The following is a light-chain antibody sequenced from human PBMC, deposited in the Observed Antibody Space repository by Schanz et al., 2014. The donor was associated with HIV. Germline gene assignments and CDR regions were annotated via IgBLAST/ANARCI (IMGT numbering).Light chain of an antibody. J-gene: IGLJ3*02. V-gene: IGLV1-51*01. CDR1: AFNIGQNY. CDR3: GTWDATLDNWV. Sequence: QSVLTQPPSMSAAPGQRVTISCAGSAFNIGQNYVSWFQQFPGTAPKLLIYDNYQRPSGVPDRFSGSKTGTSATLDITGLQTGDEADYYCGTWDATLDNWVFGGGTKLTVL. CDR2: DNY.